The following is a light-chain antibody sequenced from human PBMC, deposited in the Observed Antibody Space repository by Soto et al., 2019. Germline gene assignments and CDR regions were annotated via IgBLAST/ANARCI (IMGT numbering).Light chain of an antibody. V-gene: IGLV2-14*03. CDR2: DVN. CDR3: SSYTGSGPVV. CDR1: SSDVGDYNY. Sequence: QSALTQPASVSGSPGQSITISCTGTSSDVGDYNYVSWYQQHPGKAPKLMIYDVNNRPSGVSNRFSASKSANTASLTISGLQAEDEADYYCSSYTGSGPVVFGGGTKLTVL. J-gene: IGLJ2*01.